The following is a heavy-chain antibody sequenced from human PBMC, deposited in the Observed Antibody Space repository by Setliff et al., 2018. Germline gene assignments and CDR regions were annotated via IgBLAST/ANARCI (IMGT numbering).Heavy chain of an antibody. CDR1: GYTFTGYY. Sequence: ASVKVSCKASGYTFTGYYMHWVRQAPGQGLEWMGRINPNSGATNFAQKFQGRVTMTRDTSISTAYMELSRLRSDDTAVYYCARGYDFGWFDPWGQGTLVTVS. V-gene: IGHV1-2*06. D-gene: IGHD3-3*01. J-gene: IGHJ5*02. CDR3: ARGYDFGWFDP. CDR2: INPNSGAT.